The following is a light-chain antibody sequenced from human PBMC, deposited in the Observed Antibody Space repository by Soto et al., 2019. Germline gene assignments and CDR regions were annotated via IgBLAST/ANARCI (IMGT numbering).Light chain of an antibody. J-gene: IGLJ2*01. V-gene: IGLV2-23*01. CDR2: EGS. CDR1: SSDVGSYNL. CDR3: CSYAGSSSHVV. Sequence: QSALTQPASVSGSPGQSITISCTGTSSDVGSYNLVSWYQQHPGKDPKLMIYEGSKRPSGVSNRFSGSKSGNTASLTISGLQAEDEGDYYCCSYAGSSSHVVFGGGTKVTVL.